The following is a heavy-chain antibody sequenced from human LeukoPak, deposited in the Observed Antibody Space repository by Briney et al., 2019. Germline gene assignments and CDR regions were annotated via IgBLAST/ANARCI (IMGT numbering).Heavy chain of an antibody. CDR2: ISGSGGST. CDR3: AKGSYSSGWYYFDY. V-gene: IGHV3-23*01. D-gene: IGHD6-19*01. J-gene: IGHJ4*02. CDR1: GFTFSSYA. Sequence: PGGSLRLSCAASGFTFSSYAMSWVRQAPGKGLEWVSAISGSGGSTYYADSVKGRFTISRDSSKNTLYLQMNGLRAEDTAVYYCAKGSYSSGWYYFDYWGQGTLVTVSS.